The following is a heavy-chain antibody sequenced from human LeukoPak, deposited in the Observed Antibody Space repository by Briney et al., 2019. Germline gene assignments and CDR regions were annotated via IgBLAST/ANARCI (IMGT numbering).Heavy chain of an antibody. CDR3: ARCRSGYPLRPPYYYYGMDV. Sequence: ASVKVSCKASGGTFSSYAISWVRQAPGQGLEWMGGIIPIFGTANYAQKFQGRVTITADESTSTAYMELSSLRSEDTAVYCCARCRSGYPLRPPYYYYGMDVWGQGTTVTVSS. J-gene: IGHJ6*02. D-gene: IGHD3-3*01. V-gene: IGHV1-69*01. CDR1: GGTFSSYA. CDR2: IIPIFGTA.